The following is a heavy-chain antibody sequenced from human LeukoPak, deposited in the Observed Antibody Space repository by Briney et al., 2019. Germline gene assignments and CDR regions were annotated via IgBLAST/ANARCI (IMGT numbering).Heavy chain of an antibody. J-gene: IGHJ3*02. V-gene: IGHV3-23*01. CDR2: ISGSGGST. Sequence: GGSLRLSCAASGFTFSSYAMTWVRQAPGKGLEWVSAISGSGGSTYYADSVKGRFTISRDNSKNTLYLQKNSLRAEDTAVYYCASGVVPGWLGRQDAFDIWGQGTMVTVSS. CDR3: ASGVVPGWLGRQDAFDI. CDR1: GFTFSSYA. D-gene: IGHD3-3*01.